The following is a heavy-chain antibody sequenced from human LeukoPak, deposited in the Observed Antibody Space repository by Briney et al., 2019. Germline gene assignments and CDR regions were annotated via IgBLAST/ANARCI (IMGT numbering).Heavy chain of an antibody. CDR3: AREGVWGDGMDV. V-gene: IGHV3-23*01. J-gene: IGHJ6*02. CDR2: ISGSGGST. Sequence: GGSLRLSCTASGFTFSSYAMSWVRQAPGKGLEWVSAISGSGGSTYYADSVKGRFTISRDNSRNTLYLQMNSLRTEDTAVFYCAREGVWGDGMDVWGQGTTVTVSS. D-gene: IGHD3-10*01. CDR1: GFTFSSYA.